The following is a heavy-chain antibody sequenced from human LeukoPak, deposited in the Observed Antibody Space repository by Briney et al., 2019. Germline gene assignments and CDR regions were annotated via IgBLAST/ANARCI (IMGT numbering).Heavy chain of an antibody. CDR3: AKKRDAFDI. CDR2: LTDSGGTT. J-gene: IGHJ3*02. Sequence: GGSLRLSCVASVFTFGNYSMGWLRQAPWRRPEWVSSLTDSGGTTYYVDSVKGRFAISRDNSKNTLYLHMNSLRAEDTAVYYCAKKRDAFDIWGQGTVVTVSS. V-gene: IGHV3-23*01. CDR1: VFTFGNYS. D-gene: IGHD5-24*01.